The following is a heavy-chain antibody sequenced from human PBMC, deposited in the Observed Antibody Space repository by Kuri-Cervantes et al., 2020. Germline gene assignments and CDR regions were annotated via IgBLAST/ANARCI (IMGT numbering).Heavy chain of an antibody. CDR1: GFTFSSYA. Sequence: GGSLRLSCAASGFTFSSYAMIWVRQAPGKGLEWVAVRRGDGSNKYYADSVKGRFTISRDNSKNTLYLQINSLRAEATAVYYSARDGCWCGYYYYYYYMDVWGQGTTVTVSS. J-gene: IGHJ6*03. CDR2: RRGDGSNK. CDR3: ARDGCWCGYYYYYYYMDV. V-gene: IGHV3-30*04. D-gene: IGHD3-3*01.